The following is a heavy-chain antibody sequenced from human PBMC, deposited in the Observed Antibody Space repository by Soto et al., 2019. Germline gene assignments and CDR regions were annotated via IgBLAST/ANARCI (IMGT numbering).Heavy chain of an antibody. Sequence: QVQLQESGPGLVKPSQTLSLTCTVSGGSISIGGYYWSWIRQHPGKGLEWIGYIYHTGNTYYNPSLKSRVTISVDTSKSQFSLRVSSVTAADTAVYFCARDAGLRFFNVWGQGTAVTVSS. V-gene: IGHV4-31*03. CDR2: IYHTGNT. D-gene: IGHD3-3*01. CDR3: ARDAGLRFFNV. CDR1: GGSISIGGYY. J-gene: IGHJ6*02.